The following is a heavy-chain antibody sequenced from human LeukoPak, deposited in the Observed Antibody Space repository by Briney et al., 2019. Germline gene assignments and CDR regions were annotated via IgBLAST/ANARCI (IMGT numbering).Heavy chain of an antibody. CDR1: GFTFSGCA. CDR2: IGSKAFNYAT. J-gene: IGHJ4*02. V-gene: IGHV3-73*01. D-gene: IGHD2-15*01. Sequence: GGSLKLSCAASGFTFSGCAVHWVRQAPGKGLEWVGRIGSKAFNYATVYAASVEGRFTISRDDSKHTAFLQMNSLKTEDTAVYYCARERTGGSLDSWGQGTLLTVSS. CDR3: ARERTGGSLDS.